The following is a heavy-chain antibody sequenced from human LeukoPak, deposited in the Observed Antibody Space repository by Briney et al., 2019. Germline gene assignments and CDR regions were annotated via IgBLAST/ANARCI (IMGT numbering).Heavy chain of an antibody. CDR3: ARDTEMTTVTTSYFDY. CDR1: GFTFSSYA. Sequence: PGGSLRLSCAASGFTFSSYAMHWVRQAPGKGLEWVAVISYDGSNKYYADSVKGRFTISRDNSKNTLYLQMNSLRAEDTAVNYCARDTEMTTVTTSYFDYWGQGTLVTVSS. D-gene: IGHD4-17*01. J-gene: IGHJ4*02. CDR2: ISYDGSNK. V-gene: IGHV3-30-3*01.